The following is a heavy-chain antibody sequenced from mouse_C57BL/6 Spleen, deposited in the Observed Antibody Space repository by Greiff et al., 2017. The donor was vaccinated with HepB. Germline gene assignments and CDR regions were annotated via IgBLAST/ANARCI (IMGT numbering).Heavy chain of an antibody. V-gene: IGHV7-3*01. J-gene: IGHJ1*03. Sequence: EVMLVESGGGLVQPGGSLSLSCAASGFTFTDYYMSWVRQPPGKALEWLGFIRNKANGYTTEYSASVKGRFTISRDNSQSILYLQMNALRAEDSATYYCARYMSTTVVDWYFDVWGTGTTVTVSS. CDR1: GFTFTDYY. CDR3: ARYMSTTVVDWYFDV. D-gene: IGHD1-1*01. CDR2: IRNKANGYTT.